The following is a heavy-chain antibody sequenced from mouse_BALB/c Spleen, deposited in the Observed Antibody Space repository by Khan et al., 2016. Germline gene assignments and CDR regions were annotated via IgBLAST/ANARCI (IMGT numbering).Heavy chain of an antibody. D-gene: IGHD1-1*01. Sequence: EVKLEESGPGLVKPSQSLSLTCTVTDYSITSDYAWNWIRQFPGNKLEWMGYISYSGSTSYNPSLKSRISITRDTSKNQFFLQLNSVTTEDTATXYCARGPSTRRAMDYWGQGTSVTVSS. J-gene: IGHJ4*01. CDR1: DYSITSDYA. CDR3: ARGPSTRRAMDY. V-gene: IGHV3-2*02. CDR2: ISYSGST.